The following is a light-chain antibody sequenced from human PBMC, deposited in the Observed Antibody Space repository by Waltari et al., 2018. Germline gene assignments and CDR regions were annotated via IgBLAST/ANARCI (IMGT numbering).Light chain of an antibody. CDR3: SSYAGGSSLM. J-gene: IGLJ3*02. V-gene: IGLV2-8*01. Sequence: SALTHPPSPSGSPGPSITIPLTGIRTAAAGYEPVFWHPQHPGQAPTLLIYEVTKRPSGVPDRFSGSKSDNTASLAVSGLQAEDEADYYCSSYAGGSSLMFGGGTKLTVL. CDR1: RTAAAGYEP. CDR2: EVT.